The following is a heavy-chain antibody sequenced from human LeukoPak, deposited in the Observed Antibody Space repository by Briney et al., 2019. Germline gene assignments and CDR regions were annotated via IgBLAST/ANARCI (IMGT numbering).Heavy chain of an antibody. CDR2: INLDGSDT. CDR1: GFTFSTFA. J-gene: IGHJ4*02. CDR3: GRVIAGAIDY. Sequence: PGGSLRLSCVASGFTFSTFAMSWVRQAPGKGLEWVANINLDGSDTFYVGFVKGRFTISRDNADNSLYLQMDSLRAEDTAVYYCGRVIAGAIDYWGQGTLVTVSS. V-gene: IGHV3-7*01. D-gene: IGHD6-13*01.